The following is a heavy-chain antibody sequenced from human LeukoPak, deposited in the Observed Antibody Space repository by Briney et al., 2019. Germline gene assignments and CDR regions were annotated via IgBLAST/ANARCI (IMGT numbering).Heavy chain of an antibody. CDR2: IYTSGST. CDR3: ARDGVAGTRSLFDY. D-gene: IGHD6-19*01. Sequence: PSETLSLTCTVSGGSISRYYWSWIRQPAGNGLEWIGRIYTSGSTNYNPSLKSRVTMSVDTSKNQFSLKLSSVTAADTAVYYCARDGVAGTRSLFDYWGQGTLVTVSS. V-gene: IGHV4-4*07. J-gene: IGHJ4*02. CDR1: GGSISRYY.